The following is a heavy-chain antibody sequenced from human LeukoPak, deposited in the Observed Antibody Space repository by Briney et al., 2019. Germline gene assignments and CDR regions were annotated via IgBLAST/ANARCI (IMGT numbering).Heavy chain of an antibody. CDR1: GVTFSSEN. V-gene: IGHV3-48*04. J-gene: IGHJ4*02. CDR3: ARDDYDASSSY. D-gene: IGHD4/OR15-4a*01. Sequence: GGSLRLSCAASGVTFSSENMNWVRQAPGKGLEWVSYISANSKSIYYADSVRGRFTVSRDNAKNSLYLQMNSLRVEDTAIYYCARDDYDASSSYWGQGTPVTVSS. CDR2: ISANSKSI.